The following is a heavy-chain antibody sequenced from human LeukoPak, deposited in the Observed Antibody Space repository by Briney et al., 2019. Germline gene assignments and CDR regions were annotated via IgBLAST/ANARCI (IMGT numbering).Heavy chain of an antibody. D-gene: IGHD3-10*01. J-gene: IGHJ6*02. Sequence: SVKVSCKASGGTFSSNAISWVRQAPGQGLEWMGRIIPTLGITNYAQKFQGRVTITADKSTTTAYMELSSLRSEDTAVYYCARGRLDYGMDVWGQGTTVTVSS. CDR2: IIPTLGIT. CDR3: ARGRLDYGMDV. V-gene: IGHV1-69*04. CDR1: GGTFSSNA.